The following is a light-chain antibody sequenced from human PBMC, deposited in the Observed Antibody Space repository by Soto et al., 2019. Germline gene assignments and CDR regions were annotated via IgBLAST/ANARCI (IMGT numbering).Light chain of an antibody. Sequence: NFMLTQPHSVSESPGRTVIISCTRSSGSIASNYVQWYQQRPGSVPTTVIYEDNQRPSGVSDRFSGSIDSSSNSASLTISGLKTEDEADYYCQSYDGGWVFGGGTKVTVL. CDR3: QSYDGGWV. V-gene: IGLV6-57*04. J-gene: IGLJ3*02. CDR2: EDN. CDR1: SGSIASNY.